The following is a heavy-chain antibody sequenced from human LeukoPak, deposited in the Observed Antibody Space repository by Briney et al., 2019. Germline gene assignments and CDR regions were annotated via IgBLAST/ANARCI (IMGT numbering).Heavy chain of an antibody. J-gene: IGHJ4*02. CDR3: ARVIHLGELSLYDY. CDR2: IDPSGSYT. CDR1: GYSLPTYR. D-gene: IGHD3-16*02. V-gene: IGHV5-10-1*01. Sequence: GEYLRISCKGSGYSLPTYRITLVRQMPGKGLEWMGRIDPSGSYTLYSPSFQGHDTISADKSISTAYLQWSSLKASDTAMYYCARVIHLGELSLYDYWGQGTLVTVSS.